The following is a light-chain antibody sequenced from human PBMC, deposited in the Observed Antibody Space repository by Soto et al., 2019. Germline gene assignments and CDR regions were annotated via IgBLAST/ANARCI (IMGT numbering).Light chain of an antibody. CDR1: SSDVGGYNY. CDR3: SSYTSNSTLYV. CDR2: EVS. V-gene: IGLV2-14*01. Sequence: QSVLTQPASVSGSPGQSITISCTGTSSDVGGYNYVSWYQQHPGKAPKLMIYEVSNRPSGVSNRFSGSKSGNTASLTISGLRAEDEADYYCSSYTSNSTLYVFGTGTKVTVL. J-gene: IGLJ1*01.